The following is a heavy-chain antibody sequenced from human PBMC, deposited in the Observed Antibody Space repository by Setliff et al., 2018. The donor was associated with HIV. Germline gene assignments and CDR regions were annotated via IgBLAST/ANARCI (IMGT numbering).Heavy chain of an antibody. CDR1: GFTFGEYA. V-gene: IGHV3-7*01. D-gene: IGHD3-16*01. Sequence: GGSLRLSCAASGFTFGEYAMSWVRQAPGKGLEWVAHIKPDGSSKKYVDSVKGRFTISRDNAKDSLYLQMHSLRAEDTAVYYCVRWGLPYGIDAWGQGTLVTVSS. CDR2: IKPDGSSK. J-gene: IGHJ4*02. CDR3: VRWGLPYGIDA.